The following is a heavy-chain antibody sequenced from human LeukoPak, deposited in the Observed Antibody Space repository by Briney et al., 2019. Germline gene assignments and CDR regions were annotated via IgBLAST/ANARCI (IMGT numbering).Heavy chain of an antibody. D-gene: IGHD3-10*01. J-gene: IGHJ5*02. CDR1: GGSISSYY. CDR2: IYYSGST. Sequence: PSETPSLTCTVSGGSISSYYWSWIRQPPGKGLEWIGYIYYSGSTNYNPSLKSRVTISVDTSKNQFSLKLSSVTAADTAVYYCARYSWFGELLWGWFEPWGQGTLVTVSS. V-gene: IGHV4-59*01. CDR3: ARYSWFGELLWGWFEP.